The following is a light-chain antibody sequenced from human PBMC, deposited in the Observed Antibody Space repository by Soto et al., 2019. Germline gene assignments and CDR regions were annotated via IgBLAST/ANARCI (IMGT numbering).Light chain of an antibody. CDR1: QSVSSS. CDR3: QQYNNWPPKT. J-gene: IGKJ1*01. Sequence: EIVMTQSPATPSVSPGERATLSCRASQSVSSSLAWYQQKPGQAPRLLIYGVSVRATGIPARFSGSGSGTEFTLTISSLQSEDFAVYYCQQYNNWPPKTFGQGTKVDI. V-gene: IGKV3-15*01. CDR2: GVS.